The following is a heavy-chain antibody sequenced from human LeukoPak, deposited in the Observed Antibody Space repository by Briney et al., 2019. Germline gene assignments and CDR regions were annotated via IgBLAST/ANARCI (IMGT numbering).Heavy chain of an antibody. Sequence: ASVKVSCKASGYTFTSYGISWVRQAPGQGLEWMGWISAYNGVTNYAQKLQGRVTMTTDTSTSTAYMELRSLRSDDTAVYYCARDDSGSYSPGSAFDIWGQGTMVTVSS. D-gene: IGHD1-26*01. J-gene: IGHJ3*02. V-gene: IGHV1-18*01. CDR2: ISAYNGVT. CDR1: GYTFTSYG. CDR3: ARDDSGSYSPGSAFDI.